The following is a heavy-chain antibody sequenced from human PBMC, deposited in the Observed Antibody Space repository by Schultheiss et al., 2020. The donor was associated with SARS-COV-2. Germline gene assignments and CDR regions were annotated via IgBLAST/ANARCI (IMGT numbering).Heavy chain of an antibody. V-gene: IGHV3-73*01. D-gene: IGHD2-21*02. J-gene: IGHJ4*02. CDR1: GFTFSSYA. Sequence: GGSLRLSCAASGFTFSSYAMSWVRQAPGKGLEWVGRIRSKANSYATAYAASVKGRFTISRDDSKNTAYLQMNSLRTEDTAVYYCAKRGVTATRQDYWGQGTLVTVSS. CDR3: AKRGVTATRQDY. CDR2: IRSKANSYAT.